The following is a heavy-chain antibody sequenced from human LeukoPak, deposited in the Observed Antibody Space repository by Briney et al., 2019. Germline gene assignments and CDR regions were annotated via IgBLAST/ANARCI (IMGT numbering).Heavy chain of an antibody. CDR1: GYTFTDYY. Sequence: ASVTVSCKASGYTFTDYYIHWVRQAPGQGLEWMGWINLNSGDTYYAQNFQDRVTMTGDTSISTAYLELSSLRSDGTAVFYCARSYFDVLTNYYMWLAPWGQGTVVTVSS. V-gene: IGHV1-2*02. J-gene: IGHJ5*02. CDR2: INLNSGDT. D-gene: IGHD3-9*01. CDR3: ARSYFDVLTNYYMWLAP.